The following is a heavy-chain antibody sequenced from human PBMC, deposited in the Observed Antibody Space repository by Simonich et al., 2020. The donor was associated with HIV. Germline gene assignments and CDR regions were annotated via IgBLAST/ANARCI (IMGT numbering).Heavy chain of an antibody. J-gene: IGHJ4*02. D-gene: IGHD5-18*01. CDR2: INSDGRST. Sequence: EVQLVESGGGLVQPGGSLRLSCAASGFTFSSYWVHWVRQAPGKGLVGVSRINSDGRSTSYADSVKGRFTISRDNAKNTLYLQMNSLRAEDTAVYYCARDGRVDTSLYYFDYWGQGTLVTVSS. V-gene: IGHV3-74*01. CDR3: ARDGRVDTSLYYFDY. CDR1: GFTFSSYW.